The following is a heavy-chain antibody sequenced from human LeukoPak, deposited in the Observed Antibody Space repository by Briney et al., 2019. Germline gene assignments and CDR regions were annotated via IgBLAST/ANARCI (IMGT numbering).Heavy chain of an antibody. CDR2: IKKDGSEK. D-gene: IGHD3-10*01. V-gene: IGHV3-7*05. J-gene: IGHJ4*02. CDR1: GFTFSSNW. Sequence: PPRPLRLSCAASGFTFSSNWMSWVRQAPGKGLEWVANIKKDGSEKYYVDSVKGRFTISRDNAKNSLYLQMISLRAEDTAVYYCARDRRFGELGVYYFDYWGQGTLVTVSS. CDR3: ARDRRFGELGVYYFDY.